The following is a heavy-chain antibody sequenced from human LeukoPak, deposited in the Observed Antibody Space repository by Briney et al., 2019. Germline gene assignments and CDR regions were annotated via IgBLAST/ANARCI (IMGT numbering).Heavy chain of an antibody. V-gene: IGHV3-23*01. D-gene: IGHD5-18*01. CDR3: ALSPEFTARRYY. CDR1: GFAFNNYA. CDR2: ISGFNT. J-gene: IGHJ4*02. Sequence: GGSLRLSCRTSGFAFNNYAMNWVRQPPGKGLEWVSGISGFNTYYADSVNGRFTISRDNSKNVLYLQMNRLRVEDTAVYYCALSPEFTARRYYWGQGTLVTVSS.